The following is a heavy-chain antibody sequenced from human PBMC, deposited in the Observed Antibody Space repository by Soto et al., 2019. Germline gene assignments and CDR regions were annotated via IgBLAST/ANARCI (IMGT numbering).Heavy chain of an antibody. CDR2: IIPIFGTA. Sequence: GASVKVSCKASGGTFSSYAISWVRQAPGQGLEWMGGIIPIFGTANYAQKFQGRVTITADESTSTAYMELSSLRSEDTAVYYCARAFTLMITFGGVIVSGVDAFDIWGQGTMVTVSS. J-gene: IGHJ3*02. V-gene: IGHV1-69*13. CDR3: ARAFTLMITFGGVIVSGVDAFDI. D-gene: IGHD3-16*02. CDR1: GGTFSSYA.